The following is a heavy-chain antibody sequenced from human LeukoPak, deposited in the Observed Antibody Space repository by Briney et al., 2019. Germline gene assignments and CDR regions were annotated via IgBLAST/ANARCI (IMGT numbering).Heavy chain of an antibody. D-gene: IGHD3-10*01. V-gene: IGHV3-7*04. CDR1: GFSFRSFW. CDR3: ARVLWFGGFYYFDH. J-gene: IGHJ4*02. Sequence: GGSLRLSCAASGFSFRSFWMSWVRQAPGKGLEWVASIKEDGSDKYYVESVKGRFTISRENARNSLYLQMNSLRAEDTAVYYCARVLWFGGFYYFDHWGQGTLVTVSS. CDR2: IKEDGSDK.